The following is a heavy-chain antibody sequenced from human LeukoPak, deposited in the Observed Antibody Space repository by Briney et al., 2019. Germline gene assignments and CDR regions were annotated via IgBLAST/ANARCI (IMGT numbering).Heavy chain of an antibody. CDR1: GFTFSSYA. CDR3: ARGQYDILTGLPLPDS. V-gene: IGHV3-30*04. D-gene: IGHD3-9*01. J-gene: IGHJ4*02. Sequence: PGGSLRLSCAASGFTFSSYAMHWVRQAPGKGLEWVAVISYDGSNKYYADSVKGRFTISRDNAKNSLYLQMNSLRAEDTAVFYCARGQYDILTGLPLPDSWGQGTLVTVSS. CDR2: ISYDGSNK.